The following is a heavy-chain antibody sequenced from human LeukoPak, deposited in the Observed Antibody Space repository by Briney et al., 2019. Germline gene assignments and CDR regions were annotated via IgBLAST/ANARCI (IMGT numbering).Heavy chain of an antibody. V-gene: IGHV4-39*01. Sequence: SETLSLTCTVSGGSVSDSRYYWGSIRQPPGKGLEWIGNMYYSGSANYNPSLKSRVTISTDTSKNQFSLKLRSVTAADTAVYYCARQPSYSSGWYFDYWGQGTLVTVSS. J-gene: IGHJ4*02. D-gene: IGHD6-19*01. CDR1: GGSVSDSRYY. CDR2: MYYSGSA. CDR3: ARQPSYSSGWYFDY.